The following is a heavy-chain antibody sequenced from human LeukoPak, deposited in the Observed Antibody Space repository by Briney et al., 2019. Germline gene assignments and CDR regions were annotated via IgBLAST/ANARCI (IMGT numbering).Heavy chain of an antibody. D-gene: IGHD3-22*01. J-gene: IGHJ4*02. CDR1: GFTFSSYS. CDR3: ARTYYYDSSGQSEADY. Sequence: HGGSLRLSCAASGFTFSSYSMKWVRQAPGKGLEWVSSISSSSSYIYYADSVKGRFTISRDNAKNSLYLQMNSLRAEDTAVYYCARTYYYDSSGQSEADYWGQGTLVTVSS. CDR2: ISSSSSYI. V-gene: IGHV3-21*01.